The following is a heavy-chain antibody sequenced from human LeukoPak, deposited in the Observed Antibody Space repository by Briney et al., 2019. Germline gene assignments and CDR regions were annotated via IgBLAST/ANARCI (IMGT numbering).Heavy chain of an antibody. J-gene: IGHJ4*02. CDR3: ARSGLPPGGRPFDY. V-gene: IGHV4-59*08. Sequence: PSETLSLTCTVSGGSISSYYRSWIRQPPGKGLEWIGYIYYSGSTNYNPSLKSRVTISVDTSKNQFSLKLSSVTAADTAVYYCARSGLPPGGRPFDYWGQGTLVTVSS. D-gene: IGHD1-14*01. CDR2: IYYSGST. CDR1: GGSISSYY.